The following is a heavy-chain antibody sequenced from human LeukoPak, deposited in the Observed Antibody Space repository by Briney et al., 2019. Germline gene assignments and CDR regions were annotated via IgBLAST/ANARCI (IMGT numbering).Heavy chain of an antibody. Sequence: ASVKVSCKASGYTFTGYYMHWVRQAPGQGLEWMGWINPNSGGTNYAQKFQGWVTMTRDTSISTAYMELSRLRSDDTAVYYCAREVRGGPSSLRFPLGYWGQGTLVTVSS. CDR1: GYTFTGYY. J-gene: IGHJ4*02. D-gene: IGHD4-17*01. CDR2: INPNSGGT. V-gene: IGHV1-2*04. CDR3: AREVRGGPSSLRFPLGY.